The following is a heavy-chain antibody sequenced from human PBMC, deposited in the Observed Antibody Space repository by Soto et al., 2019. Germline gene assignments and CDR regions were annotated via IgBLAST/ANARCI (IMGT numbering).Heavy chain of an antibody. J-gene: IGHJ5*02. Sequence: SVKVSCKASGGTFSSYAISWVRQAPGQGLEWMGGIIPIFGTANYAQKFQGRVTITADESTSTAYMELSSLRSEDTAVYYCATPHAYYYDSSGIGWFDPWGQGTLVTVSS. CDR2: IIPIFGTA. CDR1: GGTFSSYA. V-gene: IGHV1-69*13. CDR3: ATPHAYYYDSSGIGWFDP. D-gene: IGHD3-22*01.